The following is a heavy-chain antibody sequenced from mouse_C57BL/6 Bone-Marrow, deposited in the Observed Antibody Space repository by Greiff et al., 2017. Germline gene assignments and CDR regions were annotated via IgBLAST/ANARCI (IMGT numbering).Heavy chain of an antibody. V-gene: IGHV1-81*01. J-gene: IGHJ2*01. CDR2: IYPRSGNT. D-gene: IGHD2-1*01. CDR1: GYTFTSYG. CDR3: ARGDGNFYFDD. Sequence: QVQLKESGAELARPGASVKLSCKASGYTFTSYGISWVKQRTGQGLEWIGEIYPRSGNTYYNEKFKGKATLTADKSSSTAYMELRSLTSEDSAVYFCARGDGNFYFDDWGQGTTLTVSS.